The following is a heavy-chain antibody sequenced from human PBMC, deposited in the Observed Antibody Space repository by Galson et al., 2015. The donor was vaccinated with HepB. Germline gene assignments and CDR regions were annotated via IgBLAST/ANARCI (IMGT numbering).Heavy chain of an antibody. CDR2: IYSGGST. CDR3: ARDLGYSRGWYHFDY. V-gene: IGHV3-66*01. D-gene: IGHD6-19*01. J-gene: IGHJ4*02. Sequence: SLRLSCAASGFTVSSNYMSWVRQAPGKGLEWVSVIYSGGSTYYADSVKGRFTISRDNSKNTLYLQMNSLRAEDTAVYYCARDLGYSRGWYHFDYWGQGTLVTVSS. CDR1: GFTVSSNY.